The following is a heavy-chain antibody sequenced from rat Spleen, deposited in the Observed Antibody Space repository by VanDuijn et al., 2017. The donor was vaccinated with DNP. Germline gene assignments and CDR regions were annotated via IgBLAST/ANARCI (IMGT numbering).Heavy chain of an antibody. CDR1: GFTFSNYG. V-gene: IGHV5-27*01. CDR2: ITNSGGSI. Sequence: EVQLVESGRGLVQPGESMKLSCAASGFTFSNYGMAWVRQAPTKGLEWVASITNSGGSIYYRDSLKGRITISRDNAKSTLYLQMDSLRSEDTATYYCTTGAGSPWGQGTSVTVSS. D-gene: IGHD1-4*01. J-gene: IGHJ4*01. CDR3: TTGAGSP.